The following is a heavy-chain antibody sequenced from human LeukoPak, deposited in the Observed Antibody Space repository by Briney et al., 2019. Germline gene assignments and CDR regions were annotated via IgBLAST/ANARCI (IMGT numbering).Heavy chain of an antibody. Sequence: ASVKVSYKASGYTFTSYAMHWVRQAPGQRLEWMGWINAGNGNTKYSQKFQGRVTITRDTSASTAYMELSSLRSEDTAVYYCARRGSCSSTSCYWFWFDPWGQGTLVTVSS. V-gene: IGHV1-3*01. CDR2: INAGNGNT. CDR1: GYTFTSYA. J-gene: IGHJ5*02. CDR3: ARRGSCSSTSCYWFWFDP. D-gene: IGHD2-2*01.